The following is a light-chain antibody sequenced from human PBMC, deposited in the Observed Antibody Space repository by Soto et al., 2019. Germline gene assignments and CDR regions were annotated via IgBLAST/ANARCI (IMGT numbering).Light chain of an antibody. J-gene: IGLJ2*01. CDR2: DVT. Sequence: QSALTQPRSVSGSPGQSVTISCTGTSSDVGGYDFVSWYQQHPGKAPKLMIYDVTKRPSGVPDRFSGSKSGNTASLTISGLQAEDEAVYYCCSYAGSYTLAFAGGTKLTVL. CDR1: SSDVGGYDF. CDR3: CSYAGSYTLA. V-gene: IGLV2-11*01.